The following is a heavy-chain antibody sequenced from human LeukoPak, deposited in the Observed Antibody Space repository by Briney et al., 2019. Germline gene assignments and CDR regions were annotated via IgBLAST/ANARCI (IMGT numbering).Heavy chain of an antibody. V-gene: IGHV4-38-2*02. CDR2: LYHSGSA. J-gene: IGHJ5*01. Sequence: PSETLSLTCAVSGYSISSSYYWAWLRQPPGKGLEWIGSLYHSGSAYYNSSLKSRVTISADTSKNQFSLRVRSVTAADTAVYFCARDARQFYYDSSGYFYDSWGQGTLVTVSS. D-gene: IGHD3-22*01. CDR3: ARDARQFYYDSSGYFYDS. CDR1: GYSISSSYY.